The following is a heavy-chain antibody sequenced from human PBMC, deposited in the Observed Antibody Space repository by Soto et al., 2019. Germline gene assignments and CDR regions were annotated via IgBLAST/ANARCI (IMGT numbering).Heavy chain of an antibody. Sequence: QITLKEYGPTLVKPTQTLTLTCTFSWFSLSTSGVGVGWIRQPPGKALEWLGLIYCDDDKRYSQSLKSRLTITKHTAKNQVVLTMTTMDPVDTATYYCALVDQANNWLDPWGQGTLVTVSS. D-gene: IGHD5-12*01. CDR1: WFSLSTSGVG. V-gene: IGHV2-5*02. CDR2: IYCDDDK. CDR3: ALVDQANNWLDP. J-gene: IGHJ5*02.